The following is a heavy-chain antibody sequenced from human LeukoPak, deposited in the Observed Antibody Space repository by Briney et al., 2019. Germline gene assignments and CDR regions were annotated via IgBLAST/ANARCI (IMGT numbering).Heavy chain of an antibody. CDR3: ARGGGLDV. Sequence: GGSPRLSCAASGFTFSSYWMNWARQAPGKGLEWVASINHNGNVNYYVDSVKGRFTISRDNAKNSLDLQMSNLRAEDTAVYFCARGGGLDVWGQGATVTVSS. V-gene: IGHV3-7*03. CDR2: INHNGNVN. CDR1: GFTFSSYW. J-gene: IGHJ6*02. D-gene: IGHD3-16*01.